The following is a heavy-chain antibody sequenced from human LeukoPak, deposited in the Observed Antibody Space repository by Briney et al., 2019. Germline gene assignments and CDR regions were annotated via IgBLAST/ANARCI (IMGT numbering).Heavy chain of an antibody. J-gene: IGHJ3*02. V-gene: IGHV4-59*12. CDR1: GGSISGYY. D-gene: IGHD2-2*01. CDR2: IYYSGST. Sequence: SETLSLTCTVSGGSISGYYWSWIRQPPGKGLEWIGYIYYSGSTNYNPSLKSRVTISVDRSKNQFSLKLSSVTAADTAVYYCARARLTPAQRGAFDIWGQGTMVTVSS. CDR3: ARARLTPAQRGAFDI.